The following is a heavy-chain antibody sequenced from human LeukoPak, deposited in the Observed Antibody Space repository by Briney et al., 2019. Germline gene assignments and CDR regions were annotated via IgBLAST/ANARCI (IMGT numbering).Heavy chain of an antibody. J-gene: IGHJ4*02. CDR2: ISSSGTTI. CDR1: GFTFSSYE. D-gene: IGHD2-2*01. CDR3: ARKYCSTTSCLFDN. V-gene: IGHV3-48*03. Sequence: GGSLRLSCAASGFTFSSYEMNWVRQAPGKGLQWVSDISSSGTTIYYADPVKGRFTISRDNAKNSLYLQMNSLRAEDTAVYYCARKYCSTTSCLFDNWGQGTLVTVSS.